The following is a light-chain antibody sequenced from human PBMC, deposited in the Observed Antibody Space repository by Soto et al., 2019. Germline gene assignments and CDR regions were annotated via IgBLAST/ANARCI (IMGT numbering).Light chain of an antibody. CDR3: CSFTSSNTHV. Sequence: QSVLTQPASVSGSPGQSITISCTGTSSDFGNYNLVSWYQQHPGKVPKLILFEVNKRPSGVSGRFSGSKSGNTASLTISGLQAEDEADYYCCSFTSSNTHVFGTRTKLTVL. J-gene: IGLJ1*01. V-gene: IGLV2-23*02. CDR2: EVN. CDR1: SSDFGNYNL.